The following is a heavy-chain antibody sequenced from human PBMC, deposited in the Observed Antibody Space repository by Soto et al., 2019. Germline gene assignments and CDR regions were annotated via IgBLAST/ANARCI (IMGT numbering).Heavy chain of an antibody. CDR3: ARVTTTSSSWSRPLYYFDY. V-gene: IGHV4-59*01. J-gene: IGHJ4*02. D-gene: IGHD6-13*01. CDR2: IYYSVST. CDR1: GGSISSYY. Sequence: SETLSLTCTVSGGSISSYYWSWIRQPPGKGLEWIGYIYYSVSTNYNPSLKSRVTISVDTSKNQFSLKLSSVTAADTAVYYCARVTTTSSSWSRPLYYFDYWGQGTRVTFSS.